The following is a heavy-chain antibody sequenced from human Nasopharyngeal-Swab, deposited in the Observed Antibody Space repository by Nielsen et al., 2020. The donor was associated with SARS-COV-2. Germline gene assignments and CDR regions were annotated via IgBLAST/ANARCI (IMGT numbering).Heavy chain of an antibody. CDR1: GFTFSDHY. D-gene: IGHD6-19*01. CDR3: ARVRETVAAYYFDY. J-gene: IGHJ4*02. CDR2: TRNKANSYTT. V-gene: IGHV3-72*01. Sequence: GGSLRLSCAASGFTFSDHYMDWVRQAPGKGLEWVGRTRNKANSYTTEYAASVKGRFTTSRDDSKNSLYLQMNSLKTEDTAVYYCARVRETVAAYYFDYRGQGTLVTVSS.